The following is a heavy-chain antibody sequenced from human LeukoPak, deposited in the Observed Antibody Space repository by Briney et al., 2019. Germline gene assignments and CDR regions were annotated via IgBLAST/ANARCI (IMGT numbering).Heavy chain of an antibody. V-gene: IGHV3-7*01. D-gene: IGHD6-13*01. J-gene: IGHJ4*02. CDR2: IKQDGSEK. CDR3: ARLSGSSRVYYFDY. CDR1: GFTFSSYW. Sequence: PGGSLRLSCAASGFTFSSYWMSWVRQAPGKGLEWVANIKQDGSEKYYVDSVKGRFTISRDNAKNSLYVQMNSLRAEDTAVYYCARLSGSSRVYYFDYWGQGTLVTVSP.